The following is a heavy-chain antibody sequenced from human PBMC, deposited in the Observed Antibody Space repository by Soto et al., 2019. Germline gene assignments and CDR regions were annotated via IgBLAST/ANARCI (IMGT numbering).Heavy chain of an antibody. CDR1: GGTFSIYT. CDR2: IIPILGLA. J-gene: IGHJ4*02. CDR3: ASRYDSSDY. V-gene: IGHV1-69*02. Sequence: QVQLVQSGAEVKKPGSSVKVSCNASGGTFSIYTISWVRQAPGQGLEWMGRIIPILGLANYAQKFQGRVTITADKSTSTAYMELSSLRSEDTAVYYCASRYDSSDYWGQGTLVTVSS. D-gene: IGHD3-22*01.